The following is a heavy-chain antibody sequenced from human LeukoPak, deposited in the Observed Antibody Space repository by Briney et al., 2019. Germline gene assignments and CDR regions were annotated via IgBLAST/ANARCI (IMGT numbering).Heavy chain of an antibody. Sequence: GGSLRLSCAGSGFTFNTYWMTWVRQAPGKGLEWVANIKQDGTEKYYLGSVKGRFTISRDNAKNSLYLQMNNMRAEDTAVYYCARNIGLDFGYNWFDPWGQGTLVTVSS. V-gene: IGHV3-7*01. CDR2: IKQDGTEK. J-gene: IGHJ5*02. D-gene: IGHD2/OR15-2a*01. CDR1: GFTFNTYW. CDR3: ARNIGLDFGYNWFDP.